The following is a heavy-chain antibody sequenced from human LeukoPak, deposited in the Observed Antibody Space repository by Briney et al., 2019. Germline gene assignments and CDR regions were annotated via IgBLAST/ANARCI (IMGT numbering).Heavy chain of an antibody. CDR3: ARDFNYGDNG. CDR1: GFTFSSYS. J-gene: IGHJ4*02. CDR2: ISSSSSYI. Sequence: GGSLRLSCAASGFTFSSYSMNWVRQAPGKGLEWVSSISSSSSYIYYADSVQGRFTISRDNAKNSLYLQMSSLRGEDRAVYYCARDFNYGDNGGGQGTLVTVSS. D-gene: IGHD4-17*01. V-gene: IGHV3-21*01.